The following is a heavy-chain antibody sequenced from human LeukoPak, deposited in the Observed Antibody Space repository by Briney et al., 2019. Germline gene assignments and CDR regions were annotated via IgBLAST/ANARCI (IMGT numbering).Heavy chain of an antibody. D-gene: IGHD2-21*02. J-gene: IGHJ4*02. CDR1: GFTFRNYG. CDR3: ATVRGCGGDCYYLDY. Sequence: GGSLGLSCAASGFTFRNYGMNWVRQAPGKGLEWVTIIRYDGSNKYYADSVKGRLIISRDNSKNTLYLQMNSLRAEDTAVYYCATVRGCGGDCYYLDYWGQGTLVTVSS. CDR2: IRYDGSNK. V-gene: IGHV3-30*02.